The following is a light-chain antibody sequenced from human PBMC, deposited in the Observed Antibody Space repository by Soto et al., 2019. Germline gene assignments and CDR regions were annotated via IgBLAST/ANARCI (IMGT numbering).Light chain of an antibody. J-gene: IGKJ4*01. V-gene: IGKV3-20*01. CDR2: DAS. CDR3: QQYGNSPLT. Sequence: EIVLTQSPGTLSLSPGERATLSCRASQSVSSSYLAWYQQKPGQAPRLLIYDASSRATGIPDRFSGSGSGTDFTLTISRLEPEDFAVYYCQQYGNSPLTFGGGTKVGI. CDR1: QSVSSSY.